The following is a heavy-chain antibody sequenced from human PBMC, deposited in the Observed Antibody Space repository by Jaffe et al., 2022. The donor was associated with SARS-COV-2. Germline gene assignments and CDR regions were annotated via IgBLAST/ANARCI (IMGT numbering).Heavy chain of an antibody. CDR3: ASHVDTAMEPSDYGMDV. J-gene: IGHJ6*02. CDR1: GFTFSSYG. V-gene: IGHV3-33*01. CDR2: IWYDGSNK. D-gene: IGHD5-18*01. Sequence: QVQLVESGGGVVQPGRSLRLSCAASGFTFSSYGMHWVRQAPGKGLEWVAVIWYDGSNKYYADSVKGRFTISRDNSKNTLYLQMNSLRAEDTAVYYCASHVDTAMEPSDYGMDVWGQGTTVTVSS.